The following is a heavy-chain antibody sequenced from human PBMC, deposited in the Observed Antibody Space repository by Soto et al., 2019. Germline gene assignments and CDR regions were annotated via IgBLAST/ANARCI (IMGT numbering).Heavy chain of an antibody. D-gene: IGHD3-16*01. J-gene: IGHJ6*02. V-gene: IGHV3-30*19. CDR3: AREDWGTADYFYGLDV. Sequence: QVQLVESGGGVVQPGRSLRLSCAASGFTFSSYGMHWVRQAPGKGLEWLAVIAYDGNGRYYADSVKGRFTISRDNSKKTVYLEMNSLRAGDTAVYYCAREDWGTADYFYGLDVWGQGTTVTVSS. CDR1: GFTFSSYG. CDR2: IAYDGNGR.